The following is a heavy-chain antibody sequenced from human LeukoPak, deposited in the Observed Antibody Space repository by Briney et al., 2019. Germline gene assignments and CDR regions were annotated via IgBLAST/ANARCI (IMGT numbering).Heavy chain of an antibody. D-gene: IGHD3-3*01. Sequence: GGSLRLSCAASGFTFSSYAMHWVRQAPGKGLEWVAVISYDGSNKYYADSAKGRFTISRDNSKNTLYLQMNSLRAEDTAVYYCARAGDYDFWSGYYDIWGQGTMVTVSS. CDR1: GFTFSSYA. CDR3: ARAGDYDFWSGYYDI. J-gene: IGHJ3*02. CDR2: ISYDGSNK. V-gene: IGHV3-30-3*01.